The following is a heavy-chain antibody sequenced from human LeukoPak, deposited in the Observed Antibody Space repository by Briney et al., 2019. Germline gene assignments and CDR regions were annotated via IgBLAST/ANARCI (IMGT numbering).Heavy chain of an antibody. CDR1: GGSISSGDYY. D-gene: IGHD5/OR15-5a*01. CDR3: ARLSQGLDV. CDR2: IYYSGST. V-gene: IGHV4-30-4*01. Sequence: SETLSLTCAVYGGSISSGDYYWSWIRQPPGKGLEWIGYIYYSGSTYYNPSLKSRVTISVDTSKNQFSLKLSSVTAADTAVYYCARLSQGLDVWGQGTTVTVSS. J-gene: IGHJ6*02.